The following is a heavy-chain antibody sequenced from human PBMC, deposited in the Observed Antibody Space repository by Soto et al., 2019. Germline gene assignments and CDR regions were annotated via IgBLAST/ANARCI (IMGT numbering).Heavy chain of an antibody. CDR1: GGSVSSGSYY. D-gene: IGHD5-12*01. J-gene: IGHJ4*02. V-gene: IGHV4-61*01. CDR2: IYYSGST. Sequence: PSETLSLTCTVSGGSVSSGSYYWSWIRQPPGKGLEWIGYIYYSGSTNYNPSLKSRVTISVDTSKNQFSLKLSSVTAADTAVYYCARDKRGESGRHAIRIFDYWGQGTLVTVSS. CDR3: ARDKRGESGRHAIRIFDY.